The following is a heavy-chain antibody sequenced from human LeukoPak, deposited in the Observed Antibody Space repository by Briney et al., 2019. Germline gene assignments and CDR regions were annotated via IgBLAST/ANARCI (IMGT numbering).Heavy chain of an antibody. D-gene: IGHD3-10*01. CDR3: AKDYYGSGSFDY. Sequence: GGSLRLSCAVSGFTFSSYGMHWVRQAPGKGLEWVAVISYDGSNKYYADSVKGRFTISRDNSKNTLYLQMNSLRAEDTAVYYCAKDYYGSGSFDYWGQGTLVTVSS. CDR2: ISYDGSNK. V-gene: IGHV3-30*18. J-gene: IGHJ4*02. CDR1: GFTFSSYG.